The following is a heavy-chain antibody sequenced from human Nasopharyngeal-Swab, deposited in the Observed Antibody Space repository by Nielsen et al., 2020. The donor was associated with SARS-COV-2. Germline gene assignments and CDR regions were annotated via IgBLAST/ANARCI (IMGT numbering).Heavy chain of an antibody. CDR1: GGSISSSSYY. V-gene: IGHV4-39*07. J-gene: IGHJ4*02. CDR3: ARARTRVTPFDY. D-gene: IGHD4-17*01. Sequence: SETLSLTCTFSGGSISSSSYYWGWIRQPPGKGLEWIGSIYYSGSTYYNPSLKSRVTISVDTSKNQFSLKLSSVTVADTAVYYCARARTRVTPFDYWGQGTLVTVSS. CDR2: IYYSGST.